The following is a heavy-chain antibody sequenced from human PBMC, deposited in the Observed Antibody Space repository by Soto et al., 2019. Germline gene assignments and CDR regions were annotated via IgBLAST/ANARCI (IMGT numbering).Heavy chain of an antibody. CDR3: ARDPWDIVGATTGSGWFDP. V-gene: IGHV1-46*03. J-gene: IGHJ5*02. D-gene: IGHD1-26*01. CDR2: INPSGGST. CDR1: GYTFTSYY. Sequence: QVQLVQSGAEVKKPGASVKVSCKASGYTFTSYYMHWVRQAPGQGLEWMGIINPSGGSTSYAQKFQGRVTMTRDTSTSTVYMELSSLRSEDTAVYYCARDPWDIVGATTGSGWFDPWGQGTLVTVSS.